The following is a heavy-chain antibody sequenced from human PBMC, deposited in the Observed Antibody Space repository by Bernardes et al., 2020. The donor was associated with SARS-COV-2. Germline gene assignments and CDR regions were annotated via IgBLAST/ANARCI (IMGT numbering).Heavy chain of an antibody. D-gene: IGHD3-9*01. CDR1: GGSFSGYY. J-gene: IGHJ6*02. Sequence: SESLSLTCAVYGGSFSGYYWSWIRQPPGKGLEWIGEINHSGSTNYNPSLKSRVTISVDTSKNQFSLKLSSVTAADTAVYYCARHNYDVLTGYFGPVCVDVWGQGTTVTVSS. CDR3: ARHNYDVLTGYFGPVCVDV. CDR2: INHSGST. V-gene: IGHV4-34*01.